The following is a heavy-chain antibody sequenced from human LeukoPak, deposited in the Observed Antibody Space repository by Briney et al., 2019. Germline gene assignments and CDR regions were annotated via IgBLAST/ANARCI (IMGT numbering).Heavy chain of an antibody. D-gene: IGHD3-3*01. CDR1: GYTFTNYG. J-gene: IGHJ3*02. Sequence: ASVKVSCKASGYTFTNYGIIWVRQAPGRGLEWMGWNSAYNDNTNYAQKFQGRVTMTTDTSTNTAYMELRSLTSDDTAVYYCARTFYDFWSGFSNYDSFHIWGQGTLVTVSS. V-gene: IGHV1-18*01. CDR3: ARTFYDFWSGFSNYDSFHI. CDR2: NSAYNDNT.